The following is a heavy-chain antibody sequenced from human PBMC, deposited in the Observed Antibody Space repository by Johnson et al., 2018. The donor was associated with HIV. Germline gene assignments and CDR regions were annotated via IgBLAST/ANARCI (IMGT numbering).Heavy chain of an antibody. Sequence: VQLVESGGGLVQPGRSLRLSCTASGFTFGDYAINWFRQAPGKGLEWVSVIYSGGDTYYAESVKGRFTISRDNFKNTLYLQMNSLRVEDTAVYYCARDPITPYERGPDAFDVWGQGTVVTVSS. D-gene: IGHD2-21*01. CDR3: ARDPITPYERGPDAFDV. V-gene: IGHV3-66*01. CDR1: GFTFGDYA. CDR2: IYSGGDT. J-gene: IGHJ3*01.